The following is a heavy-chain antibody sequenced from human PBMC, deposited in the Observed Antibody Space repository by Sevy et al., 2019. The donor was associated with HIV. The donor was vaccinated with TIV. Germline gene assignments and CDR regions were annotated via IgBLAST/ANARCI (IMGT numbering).Heavy chain of an antibody. D-gene: IGHD3-16*01. CDR3: ARYWGRDGHSIDY. V-gene: IGHV3-33*01. CDR2: IWYDGTDK. CDR1: GFLFSNYA. Sequence: GGSLRLSCATSGFLFSNYAMHWIRQAPGKGLEWVAVIWYDGTDKYYADSVQGRFTISRDNSKNTLYLQMNSLRVEDTAVYYCARYWGRDGHSIDYWGQGTLVTVSS. J-gene: IGHJ4*02.